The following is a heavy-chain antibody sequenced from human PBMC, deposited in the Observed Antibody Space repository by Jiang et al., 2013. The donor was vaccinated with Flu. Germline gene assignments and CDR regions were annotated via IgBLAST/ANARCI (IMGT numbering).Heavy chain of an antibody. CDR3: AHLSTALQYSYDY. Sequence: PTQTLTLTCTFSGFSLSTGGVAVGWIRQPPGKALEWLCARFIGMDNKYYSQSLRSRLTITKDTSKNQVVLTMTNLDPMDTATYYCAHLSTALQYSYDYWGQGSLVTVSS. CDR1: GFSLSTGGVA. V-gene: IGHV2-5*01. J-gene: IGHJ4*02. CDR2: FIGMDNK. D-gene: IGHD5-18*01.